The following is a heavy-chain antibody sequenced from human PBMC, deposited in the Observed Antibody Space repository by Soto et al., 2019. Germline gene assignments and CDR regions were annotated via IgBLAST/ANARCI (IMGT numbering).Heavy chain of an antibody. CDR2: ISSNGGST. J-gene: IGHJ4*02. V-gene: IGHV3-64D*06. CDR1: GFTFSSYA. D-gene: IGHD6-13*01. Sequence: GGSLRLSCSASGFTFSSYAMHWVRQAPGKGLEYVSAISSNGGSTYYADSVKGRFTISRDNSKNTPYLQMSSLRAEDTAVYYCVKSATRYSSSPIDYWGQGTLVTVSS. CDR3: VKSATRYSSSPIDY.